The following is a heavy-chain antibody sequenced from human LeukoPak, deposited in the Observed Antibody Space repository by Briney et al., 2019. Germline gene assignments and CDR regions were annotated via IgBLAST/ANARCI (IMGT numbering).Heavy chain of an antibody. J-gene: IGHJ5*02. D-gene: IGHD1-1*01. V-gene: IGHV1-2*02. Sequence: ASVKVSCKASGYTFTGYYMHWVRQAPGQGLELMGWINPNSGGRNYAQKFQGRVTMTRDTSISTAYMELSRLRSDDTAVYYCARVQPLNWFDPWGQGTLVTVSS. CDR3: ARVQPLNWFDP. CDR2: INPNSGGR. CDR1: GYTFTGYY.